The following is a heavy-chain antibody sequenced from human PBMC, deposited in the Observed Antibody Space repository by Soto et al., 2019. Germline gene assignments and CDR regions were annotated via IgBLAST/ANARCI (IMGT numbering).Heavy chain of an antibody. CDR2: IYPGDSDT. V-gene: IGHV5-51*01. CDR1: GYSFTSYW. CDR3: ARSPTGYSYGSSYYGMDV. D-gene: IGHD5-18*01. J-gene: IGHJ6*02. Sequence: PGESLKISCKGSGYSFTSYWIGWVRQMPGKGLEWMGIIYPGDSDTRYSPSFQGQVTISADKSISTAYLQWSSLKASDTAMYYCARSPTGYSYGSSYYGMDVWGQGTTVTVS.